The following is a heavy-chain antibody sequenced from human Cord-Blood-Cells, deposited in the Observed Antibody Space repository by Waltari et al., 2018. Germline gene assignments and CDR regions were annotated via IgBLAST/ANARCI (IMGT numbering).Heavy chain of an antibody. J-gene: IGHJ4*02. D-gene: IGHD4-17*01. CDR2: INQSGRT. Sequence: QVQLQQWGAGLLKPSETLSLTCAVYGGSFSGYYWSWIRQPPGKGLEWIGEINQSGRTNYDPSLKSLVTISVDTSKNQFSLKLSSVTAADTAVYYCARPGNDYGDYGYYFDYWGQGTLVTVSS. CDR1: GGSFSGYY. V-gene: IGHV4-34*01. CDR3: ARPGNDYGDYGYYFDY.